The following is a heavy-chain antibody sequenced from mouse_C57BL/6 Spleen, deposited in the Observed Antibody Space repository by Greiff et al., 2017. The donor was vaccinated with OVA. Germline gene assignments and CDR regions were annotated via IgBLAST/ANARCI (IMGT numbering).Heavy chain of an antibody. D-gene: IGHD1-1*01. V-gene: IGHV7-3*01. CDR2: IRNKANGYTT. CDR1: GFTFTDYY. CDR3: ARSLPYYDGAYYAMDY. J-gene: IGHJ4*01. Sequence: EVQRVESGGGLVQPGGSLSLSCAASGFTFTDYYMSWVRQPPGKALEWLGFIRNKANGYTTEYSASVKGRFTISRDNSQSILYLQMNALRAEDSATYYCARSLPYYDGAYYAMDYWGQGTSVTVSS.